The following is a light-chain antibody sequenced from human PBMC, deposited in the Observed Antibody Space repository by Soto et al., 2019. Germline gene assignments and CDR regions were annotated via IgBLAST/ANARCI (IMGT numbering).Light chain of an antibody. Sequence: EIVLTQSPGTLSLSPGERATLSCRASQSVSSSYLAWYQQKPGQAPRLLIYGASSRATGIPDRFSGSGSGTDFTLTISRLETEDFAVYYWQQYGSSPGFGQGTKVEI. CDR2: GAS. V-gene: IGKV3-20*01. CDR3: QQYGSSPG. J-gene: IGKJ1*01. CDR1: QSVSSSY.